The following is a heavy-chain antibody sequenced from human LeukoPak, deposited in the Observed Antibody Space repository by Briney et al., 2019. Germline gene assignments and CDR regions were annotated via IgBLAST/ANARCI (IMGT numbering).Heavy chain of an antibody. CDR3: ARDYYHSRAYYDWFDP. J-gene: IGHJ5*02. D-gene: IGHD3-22*01. V-gene: IGHV4-34*01. Sequence: SETLSLTCAVYNGSFSGYYWTWIRQPPGKGLEWIGDINHSGSTRYNPSLKSRVTISLDTSKNQFSLELTSVTAADTAVYYCARDYYHSRAYYDWFDPWGQGTLVIVSS. CDR2: INHSGST. CDR1: NGSFSGYY.